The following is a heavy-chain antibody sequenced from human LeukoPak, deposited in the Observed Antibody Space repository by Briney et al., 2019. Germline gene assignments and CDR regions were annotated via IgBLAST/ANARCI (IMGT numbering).Heavy chain of an antibody. CDR1: GGTFSSYA. Sequence: GASVKVSCKASGGTFSSYAISWVRQAPGQGLEWMGRIIPILGIANYAQKFQGRVTITADKSTSTAYMELSSLRSEDTAVYYCALSVGATMGFDYWGQGTLVTVSS. V-gene: IGHV1-69*04. CDR3: ALSVGATMGFDY. CDR2: IIPILGIA. J-gene: IGHJ4*02. D-gene: IGHD1-26*01.